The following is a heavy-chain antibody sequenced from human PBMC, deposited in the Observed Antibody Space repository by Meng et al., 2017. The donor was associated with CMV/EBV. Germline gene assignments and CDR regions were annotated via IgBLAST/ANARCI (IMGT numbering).Heavy chain of an antibody. J-gene: IGHJ3*02. CDR1: GGSISSYY. CDR3: ARRTVIDAFDI. V-gene: IGHV4-59*01. Sequence: SETLSLTCTVSGGSISSYYWSWIRQPPGKGLEWIGYIYHSGSTNYHASLKSRVTISVDTSKNQFSLKLSSVTAADTAVYYCARRTVIDAFDIWGQGTMVTVSS. D-gene: IGHD2-8*02. CDR2: IYHSGST.